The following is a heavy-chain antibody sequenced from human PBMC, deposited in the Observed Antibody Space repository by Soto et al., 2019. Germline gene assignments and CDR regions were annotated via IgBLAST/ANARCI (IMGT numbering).Heavy chain of an antibody. CDR3: ARQWLETDY. V-gene: IGHV3-30-3*01. CDR1: GFTFSSYA. CDR2: ISYDGSNK. Sequence: QVQLVESGGGVVQPGRSLRLSCAASGFTFSSYAMHWVRQSPGKGLEWVAVISYDGSNKYYADSVKGRFTISRDNSKNTLYLQMNSLRAEDTAVYYCARQWLETDYWCQGTLVTVSS. J-gene: IGHJ4*02. D-gene: IGHD6-19*01.